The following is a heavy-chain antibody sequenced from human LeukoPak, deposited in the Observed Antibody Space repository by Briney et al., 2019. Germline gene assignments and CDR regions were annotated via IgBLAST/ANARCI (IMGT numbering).Heavy chain of an antibody. CDR1: GYTFTSYD. V-gene: IGHV1-8*01. J-gene: IGHJ4*02. CDR3: ARARTFGGVRALNY. CDR2: MNPNSGNT. D-gene: IGHD3-16*01. Sequence: ASVKVSCKASGYTFTSYDIYWVRQATGQGLEWMGWMNPNSGNTGYAQKFQGRVTMTRNTSISTAYMELSSLRSEDTAVYYCARARTFGGVRALNYWGQGTLVTVSS.